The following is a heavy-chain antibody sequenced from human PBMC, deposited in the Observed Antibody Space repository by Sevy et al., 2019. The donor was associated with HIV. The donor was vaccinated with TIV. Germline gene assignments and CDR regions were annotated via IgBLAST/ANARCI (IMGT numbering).Heavy chain of an antibody. CDR2: INPSGGST. V-gene: IGHV1-46*01. D-gene: IGHD3-3*01. J-gene: IGHJ3*02. Sequence: ASVKVSCKASGYTFTSYYMHWVRQAPGQGLEWMGIINPSGGSTSYAQKFQGRVTMTRDTSTSTVYMELSSLRSEDTAVYYWARGSLLRFLEWLSADAFDIWGQGTMVTVSS. CDR1: GYTFTSYY. CDR3: ARGSLLRFLEWLSADAFDI.